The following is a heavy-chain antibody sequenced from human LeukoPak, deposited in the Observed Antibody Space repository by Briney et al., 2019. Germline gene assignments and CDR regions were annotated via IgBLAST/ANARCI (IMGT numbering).Heavy chain of an antibody. CDR2: INPSGDGT. CDR3: AKETPNTGWFDP. Sequence: ASVTVSCKASGYRFTTYYLNWVRQAPGQGLEWMGVINPSGDGTNYPQRFQGRVTLTRDTSTSTVYMELSSLRSEDTAIYYCAKETPNTGWFDPWGQGTLVTVSS. J-gene: IGHJ5*02. CDR1: GYRFTTYY. V-gene: IGHV1-46*01. D-gene: IGHD1-14*01.